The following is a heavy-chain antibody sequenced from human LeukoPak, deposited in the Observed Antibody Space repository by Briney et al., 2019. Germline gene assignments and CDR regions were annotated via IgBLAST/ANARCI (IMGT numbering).Heavy chain of an antibody. D-gene: IGHD3-22*01. V-gene: IGHV1-8*03. CDR3: ARGQSRRYYDSSGYSN. CDR2: MNPNRGNT. Sequence: GASVKVSCKASGYTFTSYDINWVRQATGQGLEWMGWMNPNRGNTGYAQKFQGRVTITRNTSISTAYMELSSMRSEDTAVYYCARGQSRRYYDSSGYSNWGQGTLVTVSS. J-gene: IGHJ4*02. CDR1: GYTFTSYD.